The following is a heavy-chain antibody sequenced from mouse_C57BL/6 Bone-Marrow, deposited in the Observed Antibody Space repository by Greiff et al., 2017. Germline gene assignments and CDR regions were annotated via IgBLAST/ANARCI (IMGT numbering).Heavy chain of an antibody. J-gene: IGHJ3*01. CDR1: EYEFPSHD. D-gene: IGHD2-4*01. V-gene: IGHV5-2*01. Sequence: EVKLMESGGGLVQPGESLKLSCESNEYEFPSHDMSWVRKTPEKRLELVAAINSDGGSTYYPDPMERRFIISRDNTKKTLYLQMSSLRSEDTALYYCATRGYDYDWLAYWGQGTLVTVSA. CDR2: INSDGGST. CDR3: ATRGYDYDWLAY.